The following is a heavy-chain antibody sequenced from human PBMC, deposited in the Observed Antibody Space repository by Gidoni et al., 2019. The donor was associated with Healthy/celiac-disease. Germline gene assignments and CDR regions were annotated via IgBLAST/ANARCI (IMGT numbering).Heavy chain of an antibody. CDR1: GGSISSGSYY. Sequence: QVRLEASGPGLVYPSPTLSLTCTVSGGSISSGSYYWSWIRQPAWKGLEWIWRIYTSGSTNYNPSPKSRVTMSVDTSKFQYEQKLSYVTAGEKARCYCARFNARAAFDMGGQGTMVTVSS. CDR2: IYTSGST. CDR3: ARFNARAAFDM. J-gene: IGHJ3*02. V-gene: IGHV4-61*02.